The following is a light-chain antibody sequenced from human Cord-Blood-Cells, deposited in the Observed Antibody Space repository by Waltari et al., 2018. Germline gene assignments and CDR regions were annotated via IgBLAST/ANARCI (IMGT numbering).Light chain of an antibody. CDR2: SNN. CDR1: SSNIGSNT. Sequence: QSVLTQLPSASGTPGQRVTISCSGSSSNIGSNTVNWYQQLPGTAPKLLIYSNNQRPSGVPDRCSGSKSGTSASLAISGLQSEDEADYYCAAWDDSLNGVVFGGGTKLTVL. J-gene: IGLJ2*01. V-gene: IGLV1-44*01. CDR3: AAWDDSLNGVV.